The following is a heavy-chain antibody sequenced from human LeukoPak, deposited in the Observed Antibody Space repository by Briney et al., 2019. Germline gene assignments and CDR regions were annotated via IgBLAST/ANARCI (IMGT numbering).Heavy chain of an antibody. CDR3: ARTFLAYCGGDCYLPASWFDP. D-gene: IGHD2-21*02. CDR2: ISTIGST. Sequence: SQTLSLTCTVSSGSISSSNYYWSWIRQPAGKGLEWIGRISTIGSTNYNPSLNSRVTISIDTSKNQFSPKLSSVTAADTAVYYCARTFLAYCGGDCYLPASWFDPWGQGTLVTVSS. J-gene: IGHJ5*02. V-gene: IGHV4-61*02. CDR1: SGSISSSNYY.